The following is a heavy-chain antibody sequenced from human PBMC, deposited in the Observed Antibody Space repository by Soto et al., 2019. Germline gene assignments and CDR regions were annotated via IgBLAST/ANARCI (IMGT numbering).Heavy chain of an antibody. J-gene: IGHJ4*02. Sequence: GGSLRLSCAASGFTFSSYAMSWVRQAPGKGLEWVSAISGSGGSTYYADSVKGRFTISRDNSKNTLYLQMNSLRAEDTAVYCCAKDLGRPEYSSSWYGVFDYWGQGPLVTVSS. V-gene: IGHV3-23*01. CDR2: ISGSGGST. CDR1: GFTFSSYA. CDR3: AKDLGRPEYSSSWYGVFDY. D-gene: IGHD6-13*01.